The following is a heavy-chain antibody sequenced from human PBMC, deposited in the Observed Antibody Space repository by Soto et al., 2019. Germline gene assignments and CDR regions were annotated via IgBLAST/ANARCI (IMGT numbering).Heavy chain of an antibody. D-gene: IGHD1-26*01. J-gene: IGHJ2*01. CDR1: GFTFSSYA. CDR2: ISGSGGST. V-gene: IGHV3-23*01. Sequence: EVQLLESGGGLVQPGGSLRLSCAASGFTFSSYAMSWVRQAPGKGLEWVSAISGSGGSTYYADSVKGRFTISRDNSKNTLYLQMNSLRAEDTAVYYCAKGGEIVGATEAYWYFDLWGRGTLVTVSS. CDR3: AKGGEIVGATEAYWYFDL.